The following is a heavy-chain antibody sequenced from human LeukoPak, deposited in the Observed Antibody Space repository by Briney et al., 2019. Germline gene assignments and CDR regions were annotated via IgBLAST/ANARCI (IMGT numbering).Heavy chain of an antibody. CDR3: ARLTSSWYQDWYFDL. Sequence: SETLSFTCTVSAGSISSYDWSWLRQPAGKGLEGIGRIYTSGSPTYNPSLKSRVTMSLGTSKKQFSLKLTSVTAADTAVYYCARLTSSWYQDWYFDLWGRGTLVTVSS. CDR1: AGSISSYD. CDR2: IYTSGSP. V-gene: IGHV4-4*07. J-gene: IGHJ2*01. D-gene: IGHD6-13*01.